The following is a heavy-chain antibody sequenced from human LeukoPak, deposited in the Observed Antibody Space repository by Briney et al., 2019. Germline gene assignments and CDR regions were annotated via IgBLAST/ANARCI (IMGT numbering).Heavy chain of an antibody. V-gene: IGHV3-30-3*01. Sequence: GGSLRLSCAASGFTFSSYAMHWVRQAPGKGLEWVAVISYDGSNKYYADSVKGRFTISRDNSKNTLYLQMNSLRAEDTAVYYCARDPPSTGARLVPAAIFADWGQGTLVTVSS. CDR2: ISYDGSNK. D-gene: IGHD2-2*02. CDR1: GFTFSSYA. CDR3: ARDPPSTGARLVPAAIFAD. J-gene: IGHJ4*02.